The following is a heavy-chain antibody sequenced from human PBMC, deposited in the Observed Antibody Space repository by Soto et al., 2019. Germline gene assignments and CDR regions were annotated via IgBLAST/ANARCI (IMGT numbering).Heavy chain of an antibody. D-gene: IGHD3-22*01. CDR3: ARMNYYDTSGYPFDY. CDR2: IYYSGST. V-gene: IGHV4-59*01. J-gene: IGHJ4*02. Sequence: SETLSLTCTVSCGSFRPNYLSWIRQPPGKGLEWIGYIYYSGSTYYNPSLKSRVTISVDTSKNQFSLKLNSVTAADTAVYYCARMNYYDTSGYPFDYCGQGTLVTVSS. CDR1: CGSFRPNY.